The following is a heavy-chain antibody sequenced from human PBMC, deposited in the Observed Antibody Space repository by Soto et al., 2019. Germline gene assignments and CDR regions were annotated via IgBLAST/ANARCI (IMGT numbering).Heavy chain of an antibody. Sequence: ASVKVSWKASGYTFTTYDISWVRQAPGQGLEWMGRISTYNGNTNYPQSLQGRLTLTTDTSTTTAYMELRSLRSDDTAVYYCARDPYHVLMVNAPNLYGMAVWGQGTTVTVSS. CDR2: ISTYNGNT. D-gene: IGHD2-8*01. V-gene: IGHV1-18*01. J-gene: IGHJ6*02. CDR3: ARDPYHVLMVNAPNLYGMAV. CDR1: GYTFTTYD.